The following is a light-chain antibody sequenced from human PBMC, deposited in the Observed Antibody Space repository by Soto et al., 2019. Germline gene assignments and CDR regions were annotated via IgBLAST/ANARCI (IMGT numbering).Light chain of an antibody. CDR1: SSDVGGYNY. CDR3: SSYTSGTTFV. CDR2: DVS. Sequence: QSALTQPASVSGSPGQSITISCTGTSSDVGGYNYVSWYQQEPGKAPKLMICDVSNRPSGVSNRFSGSKSGNTASLTISGLQAEDEADYYCSSYTSGTTFVFGTGTKLTVL. J-gene: IGLJ1*01. V-gene: IGLV2-14*01.